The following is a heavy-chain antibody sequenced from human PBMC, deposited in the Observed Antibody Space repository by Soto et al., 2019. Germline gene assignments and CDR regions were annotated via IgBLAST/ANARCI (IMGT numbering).Heavy chain of an antibody. J-gene: IGHJ4*02. CDR2: IKQDGSEK. CDR1: GFTFSSYW. Sequence: PGGSLRLSCAASGFTFSSYWMSWVRQAPGKGLEWVANIKQDGSEKYYVDSVKGRFTISRDNAKNSLYLQMNSLRAEDTAVYYCASSRLYDFWSGYCFDYWGQGTLVTVSS. CDR3: ASSRLYDFWSGYCFDY. V-gene: IGHV3-7*01. D-gene: IGHD3-3*01.